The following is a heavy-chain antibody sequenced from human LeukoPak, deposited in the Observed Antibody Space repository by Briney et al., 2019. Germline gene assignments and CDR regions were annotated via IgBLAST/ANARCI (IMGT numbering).Heavy chain of an antibody. CDR2: INHSGST. V-gene: IGHV4-34*01. CDR3: ARGRGGSHNSDWFDP. J-gene: IGHJ5*02. D-gene: IGHD1-20*01. CDR1: GGSFSGYY. Sequence: SETLSLTCAVYGGSFSGYYWSWIRQPPGKGLEWIGEINHSGSTNYNPSLKSRVTISVDTSKNQFSLKLSSVTAADTAVYYCARGRGGSHNSDWFDPWGQGTLVTVSS.